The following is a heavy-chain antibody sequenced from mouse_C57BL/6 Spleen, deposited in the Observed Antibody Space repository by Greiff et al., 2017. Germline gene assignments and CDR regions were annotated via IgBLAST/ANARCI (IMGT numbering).Heavy chain of an antibody. CDR1: GFTFSDAW. V-gene: IGHV6-6*01. CDR2: IRNKANNHAT. CDR3: TRYYYGSSGPSLYFDY. Sequence: EVQLQESGGGLVQPGGSMKLSCAASGFTFSDAWMDWVRQSPEKGLEWVAEIRNKANNHATYYAESVKGRFTISRDDSKSSVYLQMNSLRAEDTGIYYCTRYYYGSSGPSLYFDYWGQGTTLTVSS. J-gene: IGHJ2*01. D-gene: IGHD1-1*01.